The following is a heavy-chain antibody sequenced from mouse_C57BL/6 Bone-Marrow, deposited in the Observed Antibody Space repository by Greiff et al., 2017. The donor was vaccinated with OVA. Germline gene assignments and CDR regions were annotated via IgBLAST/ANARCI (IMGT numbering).Heavy chain of an antibody. CDR1: GFTFSSYG. CDR3: AMGLPFAY. D-gene: IGHD2-2*01. V-gene: IGHV5-6*01. J-gene: IGHJ3*01. CDR2: ISSGGSYT. Sequence: EVMLVESGGDLVKPGGSLKLSCAASGFTFSSYGMSWVRQTPDKRLEWVATISSGGSYTYYPDSVKGRFTISRDNAKNTLYLQMSSLKSEDTAMYYCAMGLPFAYWGQGTLVTVSA.